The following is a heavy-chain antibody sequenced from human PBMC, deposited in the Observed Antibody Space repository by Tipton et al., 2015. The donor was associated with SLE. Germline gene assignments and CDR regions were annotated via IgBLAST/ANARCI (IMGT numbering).Heavy chain of an antibody. J-gene: IGHJ4*02. D-gene: IGHD4-11*01. CDR3: ARGTTASRPGYFDN. V-gene: IGHV4-61*02. CDR1: GGSISSGGYY. Sequence: TLSLTCTVSGGSISSGGYYWNWIRQSAGQGLEWIGLIYSGGSSDYNPSLKSRVTVSVDTPKNQFFLQLTSVTATDTAVYFCARGTTASRPGYFDNWGQGTLVTVSS. CDR2: IYSGGSS.